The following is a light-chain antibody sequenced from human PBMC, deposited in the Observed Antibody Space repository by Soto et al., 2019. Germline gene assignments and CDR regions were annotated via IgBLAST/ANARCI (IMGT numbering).Light chain of an antibody. CDR2: KNN. CDR3: AAWDDSLNGVL. J-gene: IGLJ2*01. V-gene: IGLV1-44*01. Sequence: QSVLTQPHSAAGTPGQRGTISCSGSSSKIGSNTVNWYQQRPGPAPKFLIYKNNQRPSGVPDRFSGSKSGTSASLAISGLQSEDEADYYCAAWDDSLNGVLFGGGTKLTVL. CDR1: SSKIGSNT.